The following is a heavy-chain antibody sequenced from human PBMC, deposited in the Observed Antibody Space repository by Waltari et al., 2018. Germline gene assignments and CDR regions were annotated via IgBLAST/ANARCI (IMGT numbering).Heavy chain of an antibody. Sequence: QVQLVQSGAEVKKPGASVKVSCKASGYTFTSYDINWVRQATGQGLEWMGWMNPNSGNTGYAQKFQGRVTMTRNTSISTAYMELSSLRSEDTAVYYCARGFSYGSGSYYSLPYYYYGMDVWGQGTTVTVSS. CDR3: ARGFSYGSGSYYSLPYYYYGMDV. J-gene: IGHJ6*02. CDR2: MNPNSGNT. CDR1: GYTFTSYD. D-gene: IGHD3-10*01. V-gene: IGHV1-8*02.